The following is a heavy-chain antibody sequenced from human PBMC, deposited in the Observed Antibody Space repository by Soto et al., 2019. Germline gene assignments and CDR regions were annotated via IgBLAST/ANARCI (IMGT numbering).Heavy chain of an antibody. CDR3: ARDLDIVATTYDSSGYYATPGDY. V-gene: IGHV3-21*01. J-gene: IGHJ4*02. D-gene: IGHD3-22*01. CDR2: ISSSSSYI. CDR1: GFTFSSYS. Sequence: GGSLRLSCAASGFTFSSYSMNWVRQAPGKGLEWVSSISSSSSYIYYADSVKGRFTISRDNAKNSLYLQMNSLRAEDTAVYYCARDLDIVATTYDSSGYYATPGDYWGQGTLVTVSS.